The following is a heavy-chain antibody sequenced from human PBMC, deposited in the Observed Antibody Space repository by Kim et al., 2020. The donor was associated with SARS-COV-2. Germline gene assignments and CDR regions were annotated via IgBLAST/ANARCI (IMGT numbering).Heavy chain of an antibody. V-gene: IGHV4-39*01. Sequence: PSETLSLTCSVSGGSISSSFYLWGWIRQSPGKGLEWIATMSHKGDTYESPSLRGRVSASAETSRNQLSLRLTDVTAADAGVYYCCHTDNSGSYLIANWGQGTLVTVSS. CDR3: CHTDNSGSYLIAN. D-gene: IGHD6-19*01. J-gene: IGHJ1*01. CDR2: MSHKGDT. CDR1: GGSISSSFYL.